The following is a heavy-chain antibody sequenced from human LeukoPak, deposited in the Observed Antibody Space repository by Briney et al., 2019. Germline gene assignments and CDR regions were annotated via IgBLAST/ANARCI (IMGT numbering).Heavy chain of an antibody. Sequence: SETLSLTCAVSGDSISSGGYSWSWIRQPPGKGLEWIGYIYYSGSTNYNPSLKSRVTISVDTSKNQFSLKLSSVTAADTAVYYCARLDISTTWYAFDYWGQGTLVTVSS. CDR1: GDSISSGGYS. V-gene: IGHV4-61*08. D-gene: IGHD5-12*01. J-gene: IGHJ4*02. CDR3: ARLDISTTWYAFDY. CDR2: IYYSGST.